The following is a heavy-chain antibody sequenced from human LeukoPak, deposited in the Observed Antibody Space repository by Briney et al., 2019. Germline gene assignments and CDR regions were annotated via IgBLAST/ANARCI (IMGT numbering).Heavy chain of an antibody. CDR2: IKHDEGEV. V-gene: IGHV3-7*03. D-gene: IGHD2-15*01. J-gene: IGHJ4*02. Sequence: GGSLRLSCAASGFTFNNYWMSWVRQAPGKGLEWVANIKHDEGEVYYVDSVKGRFTISRDNSKNLLYLQMNRLRPEDAAVYYCAKAPVTTCRGAFCYPFDYWGLGTLVTVSS. CDR3: AKAPVTTCRGAFCYPFDY. CDR1: GFTFNNYW.